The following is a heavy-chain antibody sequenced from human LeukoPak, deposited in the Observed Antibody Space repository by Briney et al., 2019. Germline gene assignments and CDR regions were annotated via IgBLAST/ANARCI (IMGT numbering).Heavy chain of an antibody. CDR1: GGSINTYY. V-gene: IGHV4-59*08. J-gene: IGHJ6*03. D-gene: IGHD6-13*01. CDR2: IYYSGST. CDR3: ARGSSSWPYYYYYYYMDV. Sequence: SETLSLTCTVSGGSINTYYWSWIRQPPGKGLEWIGYIYYSGSTNYNPSLKIRVTISVDTSKNQFSLKLSSVTAADTAVYYCARGSSSWPYYYYYYYMDVWGKGTTVTVSS.